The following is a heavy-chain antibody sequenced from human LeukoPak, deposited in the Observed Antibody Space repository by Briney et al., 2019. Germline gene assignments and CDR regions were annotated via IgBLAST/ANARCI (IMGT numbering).Heavy chain of an antibody. CDR3: ARLGRLGVVTASSYYHGMDV. J-gene: IGHJ6*02. CDR1: DGSISSNC. D-gene: IGHD2-21*02. V-gene: IGHV4-59*08. CDR2: IHYSGSA. Sequence: SETLSLTCTVSDGSISSNCWSWIRQPPGKGLEWIGFIHYSGSANYILSLKSRVSISVDTSNNQFSLKLTSVTAADTAVYDCARLGRLGVVTASSYYHGMDVWGQGTTVTVSS.